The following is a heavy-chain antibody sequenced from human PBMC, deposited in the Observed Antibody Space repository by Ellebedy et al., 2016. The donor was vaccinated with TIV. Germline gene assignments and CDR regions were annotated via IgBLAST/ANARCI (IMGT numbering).Heavy chain of an antibody. D-gene: IGHD3-22*01. CDR3: ARQATYYYDSSGYYHFDY. Sequence: GESLKISCKGSGYSFTNYWIGWVRQMPGKGLEWMGIIYPGDSDTRYSPSFQGQVTISADKSISTAYLQWSSLKASDTAMYYCARQATYYYDSSGYYHFDYWGQGTLVTVSS. V-gene: IGHV5-51*01. J-gene: IGHJ4*02. CDR2: IYPGDSDT. CDR1: GYSFTNYW.